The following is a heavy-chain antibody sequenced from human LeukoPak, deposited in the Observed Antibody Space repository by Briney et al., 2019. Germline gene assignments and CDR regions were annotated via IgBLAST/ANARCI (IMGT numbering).Heavy chain of an antibody. D-gene: IGHD3-10*01. CDR2: INPNSGGT. J-gene: IGHJ4*02. Sequence: ASVKVSCKASGYTFTGYYMHWVRQAPGQGLEWMGWINPNSGGTNYAQKFQGRVTMTRDTSISTAYMELSRLRSDDTAVYYCARDRITMVRGPTGGFNYWGQGTLVTVSS. CDR1: GYTFTGYY. CDR3: ARDRITMVRGPTGGFNY. V-gene: IGHV1-2*02.